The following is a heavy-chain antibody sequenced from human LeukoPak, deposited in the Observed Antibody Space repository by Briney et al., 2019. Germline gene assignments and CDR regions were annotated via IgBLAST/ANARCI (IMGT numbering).Heavy chain of an antibody. D-gene: IGHD4/OR15-4a*01. J-gene: IGHJ4*02. Sequence: AGGSLRLSCAASGFIFNKHAMSWVRQAPGEGLEWVSGLSGSGGSTDYADSVKGRFTVSRDNSKNTLFLQMNSLRAEDTAIYYCAKERDYGPADYWGQGTLVTVSS. V-gene: IGHV3-23*01. CDR1: GFIFNKHA. CDR2: LSGSGGST. CDR3: AKERDYGPADY.